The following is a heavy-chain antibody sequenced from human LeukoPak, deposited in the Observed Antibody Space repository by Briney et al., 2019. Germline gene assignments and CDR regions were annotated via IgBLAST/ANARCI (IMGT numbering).Heavy chain of an antibody. CDR2: ISYDGSNK. D-gene: IGHD3-10*01. J-gene: IGHJ4*02. CDR3: AREGGERTYDY. CDR1: GFTFSSYA. Sequence: PAGSLRLSCAASGFTFSSYAMHWVRQAPGKGLEWVAVISYDGSNKYYADSVKGRFTISRDNSKNTLYLQMNSLRAEDTAVYYCAREGGERTYDYWGQGTLVTVSS. V-gene: IGHV3-30*04.